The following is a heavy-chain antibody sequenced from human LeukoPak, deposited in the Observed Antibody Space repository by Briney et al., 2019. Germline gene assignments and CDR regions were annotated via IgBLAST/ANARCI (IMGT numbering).Heavy chain of an antibody. D-gene: IGHD3-10*01. CDR3: ARGPPPVDYYGSGSYYGY. V-gene: IGHV4-30-4*01. CDR1: GGSISSGDYY. J-gene: IGHJ4*02. Sequence: PSQTLSLTCTVSGGSISSGDYYWSWIRQPPGKGLEWIGYIYYSGSTYYNPSLKSRVTISVDTSKNQFSLKLSSVTAADTAVYYCARGPPPVDYYGSGSYYGYWGQGTLVTVSS. CDR2: IYYSGST.